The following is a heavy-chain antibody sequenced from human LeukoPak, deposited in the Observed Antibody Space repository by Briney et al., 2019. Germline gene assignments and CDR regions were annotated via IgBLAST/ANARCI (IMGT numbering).Heavy chain of an antibody. D-gene: IGHD5-12*01. V-gene: IGHV4-59*01. CDR2: IYYSGST. J-gene: IGHJ4*02. Sequence: SETLSLTCTVSGGSISSYYWSWLRQPPGKGLEWVGYIYYSGSTNYNPSLKSRVTISVDTSKNQFSLKLSSVTAADTAVYYCARGGGYDSGIDYWGQGTLVTVSS. CDR1: GGSISSYY. CDR3: ARGGGYDSGIDY.